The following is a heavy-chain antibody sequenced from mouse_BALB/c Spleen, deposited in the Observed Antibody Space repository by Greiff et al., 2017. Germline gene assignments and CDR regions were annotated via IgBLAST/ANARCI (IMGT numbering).Heavy chain of an antibody. D-gene: IGHD3-2*01. CDR3: ARGDSSGYGY. Sequence: EVQLVESGPELVKPGASVKMSCKASGYTFTDYYMKWVKQCHGKSLEWIGDINPNNGDTFYNQKFKGKATLTVDKSSSTAYMQLNSLTSEDSAVYYCARGDSSGYGYWGQGTTLTVSS. V-gene: IGHV1-26*01. J-gene: IGHJ2*01. CDR2: INPNNGDT. CDR1: GYTFTDYY.